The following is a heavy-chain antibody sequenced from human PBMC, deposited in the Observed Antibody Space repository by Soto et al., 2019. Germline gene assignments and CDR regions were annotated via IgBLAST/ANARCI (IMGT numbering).Heavy chain of an antibody. CDR3: GAVTTPPHYYYYYGMDV. Sequence: ASVKVSCKASGGTFSSYAISWVRQAPGQGLEWMGGIIPIFGTANYAQKFQGRVTITADESTSTAYMELSSLRSEDTAVYYCGAVTTPPHYYYYYGMDVWGQGTTVTVSS. J-gene: IGHJ6*02. V-gene: IGHV1-69*13. CDR2: IIPIFGTA. CDR1: GGTFSSYA. D-gene: IGHD4-17*01.